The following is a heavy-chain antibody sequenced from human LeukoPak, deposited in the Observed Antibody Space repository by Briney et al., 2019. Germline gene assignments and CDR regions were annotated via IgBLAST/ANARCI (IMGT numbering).Heavy chain of an antibody. CDR3: ASSYYDFWSGYYAFDI. Sequence: SGTLSLTCAVSGGSISSSNWWSWVRQPPGKGLEWIGEIYHSGSTNYNPSLKSRVTISVDKSKNQFSLKLSSVTAADTAVYYCASSYYDFWSGYYAFDIWGQGTMVTVSS. J-gene: IGHJ3*02. D-gene: IGHD3-3*01. CDR1: GGSISSSNW. CDR2: IYHSGST. V-gene: IGHV4-4*02.